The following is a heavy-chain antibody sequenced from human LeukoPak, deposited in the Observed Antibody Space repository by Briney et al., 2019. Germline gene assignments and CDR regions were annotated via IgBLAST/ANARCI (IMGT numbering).Heavy chain of an antibody. J-gene: IGHJ4*02. CDR3: ARDRYYYDSSGYLFDY. Sequence: SETLSLTCTVSGGSISIYYWSWIRQPAGKGLEWIGRIYTSGTTHYNPSLKSRVTMSADTSKNQFSLKLSSVTAADTAVYYCARDRYYYDSSGYLFDYWGQGTLVTVSS. CDR2: IYTSGTT. V-gene: IGHV4-4*07. D-gene: IGHD3-22*01. CDR1: GGSISIYY.